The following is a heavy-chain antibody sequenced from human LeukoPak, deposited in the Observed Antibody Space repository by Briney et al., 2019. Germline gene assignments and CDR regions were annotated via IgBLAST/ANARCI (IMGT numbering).Heavy chain of an antibody. V-gene: IGHV3-30-3*01. D-gene: IGHD3-16*01. J-gene: IGHJ6*02. CDR2: ISYDGSNK. Sequence: GGSLRLSCAASGFTFSSYAMHWVRQAPGKGLEWVAVISYDGSNKYYADSVKGRFTISRDNSKNSLYLQMNSLRDEDTAVYYCARDGGVIRFGGQDVWGQGTTVTVS. CDR1: GFTFSSYA. CDR3: ARDGGVIRFGGQDV.